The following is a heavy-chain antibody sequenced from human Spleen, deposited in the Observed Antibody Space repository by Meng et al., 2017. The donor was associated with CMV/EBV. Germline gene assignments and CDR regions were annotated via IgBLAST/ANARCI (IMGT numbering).Heavy chain of an antibody. V-gene: IGHV1-18*01. D-gene: IGHD3-22*01. CDR2: ISAYHGNA. J-gene: IGHJ4*02. CDR3: ARGLKEEVVVITLDLDY. CDR1: YTFSSDG. Sequence: YTFSSDGSTWVRQAPGQGLEWMGWISAYHGNANYAQKLQGRVTMTTDTSTSTAYMELRSLRSDDTAVYYCARGLKEEVVVITLDLDYWDQGTLVTVSS.